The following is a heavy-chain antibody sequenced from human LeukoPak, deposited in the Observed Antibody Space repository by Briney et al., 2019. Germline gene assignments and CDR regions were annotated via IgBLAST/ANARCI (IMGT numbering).Heavy chain of an antibody. D-gene: IGHD6-13*01. CDR3: ATLTRGGTWCH. J-gene: IGHJ4*02. V-gene: IGHV3-7*01. CDR1: GFTFSNYW. Sequence: GGSLRLSCAASGFTFSNYWMMWVRQAPGKGLDWVASIRQDGSEQNYVDSVKGRFTISRDNAKKSLYLQMNSLRAEDTALYYCATLTRGGTWCHWGQGTLVTVSS. CDR2: IRQDGSEQ.